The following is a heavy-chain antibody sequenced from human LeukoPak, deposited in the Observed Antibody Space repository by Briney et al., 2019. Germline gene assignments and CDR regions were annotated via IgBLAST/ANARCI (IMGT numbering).Heavy chain of an antibody. V-gene: IGHV3-9*01. CDR3: AKAVKGYWSGGSCYSLDY. CDR2: ISWNSGSI. J-gene: IGHJ4*02. CDR1: GFTFDDYA. Sequence: PGRSLRLSCAASGFTFDDYAMHWVRQGQGKGLEWGSGISWNSGSIGYADSVRGRFTISRDNAKNSLYLQMHSLSAEDTALYYCAKAVKGYWSGGSCYSLDYWGQGTLVTVSS. D-gene: IGHD2-15*01.